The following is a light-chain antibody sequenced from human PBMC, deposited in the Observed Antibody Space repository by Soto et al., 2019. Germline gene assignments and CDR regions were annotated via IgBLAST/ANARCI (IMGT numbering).Light chain of an antibody. CDR2: AAS. CDR3: QQSYTTPFT. CDR1: QSISTY. V-gene: IGKV1-39*01. Sequence: DLPMTQSPSSLSASVGDRVTVTCRASQSISTYLYWYQQKPGKAPKLLIYAASSLETGVPSRFSGSGSGTDFTLTISSLQPEDFATYFCQQSYTTPFTFGPGTKVDIK. J-gene: IGKJ3*01.